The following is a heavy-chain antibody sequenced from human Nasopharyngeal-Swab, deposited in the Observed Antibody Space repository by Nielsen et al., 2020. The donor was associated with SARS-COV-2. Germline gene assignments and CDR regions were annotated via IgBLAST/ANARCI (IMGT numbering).Heavy chain of an antibody. D-gene: IGHD2-2*03. V-gene: IGHV3-7*01. CDR3: ARVEGGYCSSTSCFSYYFDY. CDR2: IKQDGSEK. Sequence: GGSLRLSCAASGFTFSSYWMSWDRQAPGKGLEWVANIKQDGSEKYYVDSVKGRFTISRDNAKNSLYLQMNSLRAEDTAVYYCARVEGGYCSSTSCFSYYFDYWGQGTLVTVSS. J-gene: IGHJ4*02. CDR1: GFTFSSYW.